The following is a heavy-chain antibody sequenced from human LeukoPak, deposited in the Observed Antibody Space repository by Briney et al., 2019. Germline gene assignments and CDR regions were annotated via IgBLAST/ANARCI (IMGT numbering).Heavy chain of an antibody. D-gene: IGHD3-3*01. CDR1: GFSFSTYS. CDR2: ISGSSTTI. V-gene: IGHV3-48*04. CDR3: ARGITIFGVVISYYFDY. Sequence: GGSLRLSCAASGFSFSTYSMNWVRQAPGKGLEWVSYISGSSTTIYYADSVKGRFTISRDNAKNSLYLQMNSLRAEDTAVYYCARGITIFGVVISYYFDYWGQGTLVTVSS. J-gene: IGHJ4*02.